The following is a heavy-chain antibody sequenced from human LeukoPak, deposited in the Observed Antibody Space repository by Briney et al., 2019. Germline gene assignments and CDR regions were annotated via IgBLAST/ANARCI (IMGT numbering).Heavy chain of an antibody. J-gene: IGHJ4*02. CDR1: GGSISSGGYY. D-gene: IGHD5-18*01. CDR3: ARGWTAMVNFDY. Sequence: SQTLSLTCTVSGGSISSGGYYWSWIRQHPGKGLAWIGYIYYSGSTYYNPSLKSRVTISVDTSKNQFSLKLSSVTAADTAVYYCARGWTAMVNFDYWGQGTLVTVSS. V-gene: IGHV4-31*03. CDR2: IYYSGST.